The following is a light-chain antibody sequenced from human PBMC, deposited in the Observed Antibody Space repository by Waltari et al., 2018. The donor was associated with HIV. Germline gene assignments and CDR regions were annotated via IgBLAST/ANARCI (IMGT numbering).Light chain of an antibody. V-gene: IGLV2-23*02. J-gene: IGLJ3*02. Sequence: QSALNQPSSVSGSPGQSITLSCPGTSSDGGSYNLVSWDTQHPGTAPNLIIYEVSKRPSGVSNRFSGSKSGNTASLTISGLQAEDEADYYCCSYAGSNTWVFGGGTKLTVL. CDR2: EVS. CDR1: SSDGGSYNL. CDR3: CSYAGSNTWV.